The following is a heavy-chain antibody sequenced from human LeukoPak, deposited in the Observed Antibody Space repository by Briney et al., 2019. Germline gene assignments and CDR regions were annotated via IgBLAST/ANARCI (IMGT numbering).Heavy chain of an antibody. CDR1: GFTFSSYA. D-gene: IGHD2-2*01. V-gene: IGHV3-23*01. CDR3: SKGGGGRCSSSSCSNLFDY. Sequence: GGSLRLSCAASGFTFSSYAMSWVRQAPGKGLEWVSTISGNDGSTYYADSVKGRFTISRDNSENTLFLQMNSLRAEDTAVYYCSKGGGGRCSSSSCSNLFDYWGQGTLVTVSS. CDR2: ISGNDGST. J-gene: IGHJ4*02.